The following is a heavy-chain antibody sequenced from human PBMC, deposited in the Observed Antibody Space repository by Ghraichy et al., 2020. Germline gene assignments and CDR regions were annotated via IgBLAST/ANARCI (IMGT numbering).Heavy chain of an antibody. V-gene: IGHV3-23*01. CDR3: ATRPYYDILTGYGGLDF. CDR2: ISGTGGST. Sequence: GSLRLSCAASGFTFSSYAMRWVRQAPGKGLEWVSAISGTGGSTYYADSVKGRFTISRDNSKNTLYLQMNSLRAEDTAVYYCATRPYYDILTGYGGLDFWGQGTLVTVSS. CDR1: GFTFSSYA. D-gene: IGHD3-9*01. J-gene: IGHJ4*02.